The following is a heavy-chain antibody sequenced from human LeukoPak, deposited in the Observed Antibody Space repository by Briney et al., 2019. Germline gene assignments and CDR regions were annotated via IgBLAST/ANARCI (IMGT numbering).Heavy chain of an antibody. CDR3: ARLAACYDNSGYYYAWFDP. J-gene: IGHJ5*02. Sequence: GESLRISCKGSGYSFTSYWIGWVRQMPGKGLEWMGIIYPGDSDTTYSPSFQGQVIFSADKSISTAYLQWSSLKASDTAIYYCARLAACYDNSGYYYAWFDPWGQGTLVTVSS. CDR1: GYSFTSYW. CDR2: IYPGDSDT. D-gene: IGHD3-22*01. V-gene: IGHV5-51*01.